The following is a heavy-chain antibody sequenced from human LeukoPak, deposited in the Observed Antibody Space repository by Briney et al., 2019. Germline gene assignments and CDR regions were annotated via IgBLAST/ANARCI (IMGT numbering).Heavy chain of an antibody. CDR3: GRAFPPLRTSSAGDL. V-gene: IGHV3-69-1*02. CDR1: AFTFSDYD. CDR2: ISGLSTHI. D-gene: IGHD3-16*01. J-gene: IGHJ4*02. Sequence: GGSLRLSCSASAFTFSDYDMNWVRQAPGKGLEWVSSISGLSTHIYYGDSVKGRFSISRDNAKNSVYLQMNSLGVEDTAIYYCGRAFPPLRTSSAGDLWGQGILVTVSS.